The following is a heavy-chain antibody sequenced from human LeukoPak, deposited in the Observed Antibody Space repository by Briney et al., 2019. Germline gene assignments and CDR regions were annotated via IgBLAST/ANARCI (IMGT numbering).Heavy chain of an antibody. CDR1: GGSFSGYY. CDR2: INHSGST. CDR3: ARGYSSWFFDY. Sequence: SETLSLTCAVYGGSFSGYYWSWIRQPPGKGLEWIGEINHSGSTNYNPSLKSRVTISVDTSKNQFSLKLSSVTAADTAVHYCARGYSSWFFDYWGQGTLVTVSS. D-gene: IGHD6-13*01. J-gene: IGHJ4*02. V-gene: IGHV4-34*01.